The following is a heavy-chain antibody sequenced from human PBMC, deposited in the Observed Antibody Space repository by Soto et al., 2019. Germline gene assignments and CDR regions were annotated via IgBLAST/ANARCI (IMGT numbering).Heavy chain of an antibody. CDR3: ASMKLVYSGYARRVHYYYGMDV. CDR1: GGSFSGYY. Sequence: SETLSLTCAVYGGSFSGYYWSWIRQPPGKGLEWIGEINHSGSTNYNPSLKSRVTISVDTSKNQFSLKLSSVTAADTAVYYCASMKLVYSGYARRVHYYYGMDVWGQGTTVT. V-gene: IGHV4-34*01. J-gene: IGHJ6*02. D-gene: IGHD5-12*01. CDR2: INHSGST.